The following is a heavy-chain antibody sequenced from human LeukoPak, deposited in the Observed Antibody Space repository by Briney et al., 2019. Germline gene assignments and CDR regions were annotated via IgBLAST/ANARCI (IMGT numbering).Heavy chain of an antibody. D-gene: IGHD6-6*01. J-gene: IGHJ6*03. CDR2: INPNSGGT. V-gene: IGHV1-2*02. CDR3: ARDSSSSSELVYYYYYYYMDV. Sequence: ASVKVSCKASGYTFTGYYIHWVRQAPGQGLEWMGWINPNSGGTNSAQKFQGRVTLTRDTSISTAYLELSSLRSDDTAVYYCARDSSSSSELVYYYYYYYMDVWGKGTTVTVSS. CDR1: GYTFTGYY.